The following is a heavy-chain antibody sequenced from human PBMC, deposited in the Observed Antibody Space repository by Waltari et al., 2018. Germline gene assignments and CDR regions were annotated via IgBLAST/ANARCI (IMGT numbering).Heavy chain of an antibody. J-gene: IGHJ4*02. Sequence: QVQLEESGGGVVQPGMSLRLSCAASGFSLGSFGMHWVRQAPGKGREWVELIFCGGGVTFYADSVRGRFTISRDNSKNTLYLDINSLRLDDTAIYYCAKDAFGNTYLDHWGQGTLVTVSS. CDR1: GFSLGSFG. D-gene: IGHD3-10*01. CDR3: AKDAFGNTYLDH. CDR2: IFCGGGVT. V-gene: IGHV3-30*19.